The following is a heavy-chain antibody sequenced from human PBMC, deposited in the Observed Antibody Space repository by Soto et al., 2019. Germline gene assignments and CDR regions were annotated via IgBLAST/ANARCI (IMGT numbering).Heavy chain of an antibody. D-gene: IGHD3-10*01. V-gene: IGHV4-34*01. J-gene: IGHJ6*03. CDR3: AKSTMVRGVIQHYYYYYYMDV. CDR1: GGSFSGYY. Sequence: TSETLSLTCAAYGGSFSGYYWSWIRQPPGKGLEWIGEINHSGSTNYNPSLKSRITISVDTSKNQFSLKLSSVTAADTAVYYCAKSTMVRGVIQHYYYYYYMDVWGKGTTVTVSS. CDR2: INHSGST.